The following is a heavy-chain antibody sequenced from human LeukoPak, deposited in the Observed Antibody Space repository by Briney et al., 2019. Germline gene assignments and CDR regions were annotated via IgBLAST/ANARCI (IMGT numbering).Heavy chain of an antibody. Sequence: ASVKVSCRASGYTFTSYGISWVRQAPGQGLEWMGWISGYNGNTNYAQKFQGTVTTTPDTSTSTAYMELRSLRADDTAVYYCARADIRAIASSGWYGFDYWGQGTLVTVS. J-gene: IGHJ4*02. D-gene: IGHD6-19*01. CDR1: GYTFTSYG. CDR3: ARADIRAIASSGWYGFDY. V-gene: IGHV1-18*01. CDR2: ISGYNGNT.